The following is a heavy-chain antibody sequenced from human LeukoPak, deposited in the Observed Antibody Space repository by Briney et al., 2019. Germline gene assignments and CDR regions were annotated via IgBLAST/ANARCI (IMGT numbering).Heavy chain of an antibody. CDR2: ISGPGYTT. Sequence: GGSLRLSCAASGFTFRSYAMSWVRQAPGKGLEWVSVISGPGYTTYYADSVKGRLTISRDNSNNMLYLQLSSLKAEDTAVYYCAKDLSDNYNLFDYWGQGTLVTVSS. CDR3: AKDLSDNYNLFDY. V-gene: IGHV3-23*01. D-gene: IGHD1-1*01. CDR1: GFTFRSYA. J-gene: IGHJ4*02.